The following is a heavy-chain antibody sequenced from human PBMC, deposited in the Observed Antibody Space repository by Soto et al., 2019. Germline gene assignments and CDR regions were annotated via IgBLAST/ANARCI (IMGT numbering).Heavy chain of an antibody. V-gene: IGHV1-2*04. CDR3: ARGGTHDYRLSVPRYYYMDV. CDR2: INPNSGGT. J-gene: IGHJ6*03. Sequence: ASVKVSCKASGYTFTGYYMHWVRQAPGQGLEWMGWINPNSGGTNYAQKFQGWVTMTRDTSISTAYMELSRLRSDDTAVYYCARGGTHDYRLSVPRYYYMDVWGKGTTVTVSS. CDR1: GYTFTGYY. D-gene: IGHD4-4*01.